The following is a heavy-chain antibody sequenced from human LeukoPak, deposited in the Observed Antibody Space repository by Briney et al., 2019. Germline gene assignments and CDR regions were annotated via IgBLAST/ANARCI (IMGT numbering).Heavy chain of an antibody. CDR1: GFTFDDYA. Sequence: PGGSLRLSCAASGFTFDDYAMDWVRQAPGKGLEWVSGISWNSGSIGYADSVKGRFTISRGNAKNSLYLQMNSLRAEDMALYYCGKARRIPRAVDIWGKGKRVTVSS. V-gene: IGHV3-9*03. D-gene: IGHD2-2*02. CDR2: ISWNSGSI. CDR3: GKARRIPRAVDI. J-gene: IGHJ3*02.